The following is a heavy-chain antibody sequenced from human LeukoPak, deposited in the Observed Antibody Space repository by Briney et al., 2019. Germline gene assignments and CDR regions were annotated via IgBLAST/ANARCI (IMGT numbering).Heavy chain of an antibody. CDR3: ARVRYYDFWSGYPFDY. CDR1: GDSINSPNW. J-gene: IGHJ4*02. V-gene: IGHV4-4*02. D-gene: IGHD3-3*01. CDR2: IWHSEST. Sequence: PSETLSLTCAVSGDSINSPNWWTWVRQTPEKGLEWIGEIWHSESTNYNPSLKSRVTISVDTSKNQFSLKLTSVTAADTAVYYCARVRYYDFWSGYPFDYWGQGTLVTVSS.